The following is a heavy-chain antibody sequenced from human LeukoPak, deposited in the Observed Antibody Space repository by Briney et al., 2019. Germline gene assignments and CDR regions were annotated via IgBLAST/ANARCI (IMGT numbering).Heavy chain of an antibody. CDR3: ARAGPGSGWYFDY. V-gene: IGHV1-18*01. D-gene: IGHD6-19*01. CDR2: INTYKGNT. Sequence: ASVTVSCKASGYTFTDYGLSWVRQAPGQGLEWMGWINTYKGNTNYAQRFQGRVTMTSDTSTSTAYMELRSLRSDDTAVYYCARAGPGSGWYFDYWGQGTLVTVSS. CDR1: GYTFTDYG. J-gene: IGHJ4*02.